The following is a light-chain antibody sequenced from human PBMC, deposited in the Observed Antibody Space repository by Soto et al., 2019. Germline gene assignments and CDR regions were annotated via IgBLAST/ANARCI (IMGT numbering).Light chain of an antibody. CDR2: ATS. CDR1: QGISSW. CDR3: QQSFTTLPIT. J-gene: IGKJ5*01. V-gene: IGKV1-12*01. Sequence: DIQMTQSPSSVSASVGDRVTITCRASQGISSWLAWYQQKPGKAPKLLIYATSTLYSGVPSRFSGGGSETDFTLTISSLHIEDFAIYYCQQSFTTLPITFGQGTRLEN.